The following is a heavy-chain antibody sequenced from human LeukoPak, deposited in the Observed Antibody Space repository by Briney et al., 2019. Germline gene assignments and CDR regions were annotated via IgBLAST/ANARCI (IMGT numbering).Heavy chain of an antibody. CDR2: IRSKLYGGAP. J-gene: IGHJ5*02. CDR3: ARGGSEYFNYEHPS. CDR1: RFAFGEYA. V-gene: IGHV3-49*03. D-gene: IGHD4-11*01. Sequence: SGGSLRLSCAASRFAFGEYALMWFRQAPGKRPEWIGFIRSKLYGGAPEYSASVKGRFIFSRDDSKSIAYLQMDRLKIADTAVYYCARGGSEYFNYEHPSWGQGTLVIISS.